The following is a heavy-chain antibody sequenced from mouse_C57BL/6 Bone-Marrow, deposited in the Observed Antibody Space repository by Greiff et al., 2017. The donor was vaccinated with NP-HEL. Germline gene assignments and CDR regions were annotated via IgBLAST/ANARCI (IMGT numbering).Heavy chain of an antibody. CDR3: TREGDVGAY. CDR1: GFTFSSYA. D-gene: IGHD3-3*01. V-gene: IGHV5-9-1*02. CDR2: ISSGGDYI. Sequence: EVQVVESGEGLVKPGGSLKLSCAASGFTFSSYAMSWVRQTPEKRLEWVAYISSGGDYIYYADTVKGRFTISGDNARNTLYLQMSSLKSEDTAMYYCTREGDVGAYWGQGTLVTVSA. J-gene: IGHJ3*01.